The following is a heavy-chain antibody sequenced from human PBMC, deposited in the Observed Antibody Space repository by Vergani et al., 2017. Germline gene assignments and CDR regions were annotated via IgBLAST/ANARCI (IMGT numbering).Heavy chain of an antibody. J-gene: IGHJ6*02. CDR3: ARLVLRYFDWLLKVWGYYYGMDV. V-gene: IGHV4-34*01. CDR1: GGSFSGYY. CDR2: INHSGST. D-gene: IGHD3-9*01. Sequence: QVQLQQWGAGLLKPSETLSLTCAVYGGSFSGYYWSWIRQPPGKGLEWIGEINHSGSTNYNPSLKSRVTISVDTSKNQFSLKLSSVTAADTAVYYCARLVLRYFDWLLKVWGYYYGMDVWGQGTTVTVSS.